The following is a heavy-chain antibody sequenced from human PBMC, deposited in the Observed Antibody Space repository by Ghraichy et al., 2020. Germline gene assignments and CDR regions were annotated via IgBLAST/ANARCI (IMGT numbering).Heavy chain of an antibody. J-gene: IGHJ3*02. CDR2: ISGSGGST. Sequence: GGSLRLSCAASGFTFSSYAMSWVRQAPGKGLEWVSAISGSGGSTYYADSVKGRFTISRDNSKNTLYLQMNSLRAEDTAVYYCARHIAVAGNVDAFDIWGQGTMVTVSS. D-gene: IGHD6-19*01. CDR1: GFTFSSYA. CDR3: ARHIAVAGNVDAFDI. V-gene: IGHV3-23*01.